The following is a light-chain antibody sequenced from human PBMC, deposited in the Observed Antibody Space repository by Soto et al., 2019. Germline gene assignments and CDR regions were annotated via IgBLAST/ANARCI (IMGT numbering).Light chain of an antibody. CDR2: DVN. V-gene: IGLV2-11*01. CDR1: SSDVGAYNY. J-gene: IGLJ2*01. Sequence: QSALTQPRSVSGSPGQSVTISCTGTSSDVGAYNYVSWYQQYPDKVPKVIIYDVNQRPSGVPDRFSGSKSANTASLTISGLQPEDEADDYCCSYAGSKTLILGGGTKVTVL. CDR3: CSYAGSKTLI.